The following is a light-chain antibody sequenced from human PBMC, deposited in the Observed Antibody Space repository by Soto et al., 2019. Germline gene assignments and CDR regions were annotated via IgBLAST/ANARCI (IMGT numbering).Light chain of an antibody. J-gene: IGKJ1*01. CDR3: QQYGSSPPT. Sequence: EIVLTQSPGTLSLSPGEKATLACRASQSVSSSYLAWYQQKPGQAPRLLLYGASSRATGIPDRFSGSGSGTDFTLTISRLEPEDFAVYNCQQYGSSPPTFGQGTKVDIK. CDR1: QSVSSSY. CDR2: GAS. V-gene: IGKV3-20*01.